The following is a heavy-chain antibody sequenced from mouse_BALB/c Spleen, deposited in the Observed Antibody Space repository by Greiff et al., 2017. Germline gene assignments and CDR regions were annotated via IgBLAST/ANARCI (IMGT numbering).Heavy chain of an antibody. CDR1: GFTFSSFG. V-gene: IGHV5-17*02. D-gene: IGHD1-1*01. Sequence: EVKLMESGGGLVQPGGSRKLSCAASGFTFSSFGMHWVRQAPEKGLEWVAYISSGSSTIYYADTVKGRFTISRDNPKNTLFLQMTSLRSEDTAMYYCARFGGSSSYAMDYWGQGTSVTVSS. CDR2: ISSGSSTI. J-gene: IGHJ4*01. CDR3: ARFGGSSSYAMDY.